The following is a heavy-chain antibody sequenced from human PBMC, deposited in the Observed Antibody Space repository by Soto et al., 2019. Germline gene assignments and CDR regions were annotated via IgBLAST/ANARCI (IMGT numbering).Heavy chain of an antibody. CDR1: GFTFSSYS. CDR3: ARAPLYCSGGSCYSSY. CDR2: ISSSSSYI. J-gene: IGHJ4*02. Sequence: GGSLRLSCAASGFTFSSYSMNWVRQAPGKGLEWVSSISSSSSYIYYADSVKGRFTISRDNAKNSLYLQMNSLRAEDTAVYYCARAPLYCSGGSCYSSYWGQGTLVTVSS. D-gene: IGHD2-15*01. V-gene: IGHV3-21*01.